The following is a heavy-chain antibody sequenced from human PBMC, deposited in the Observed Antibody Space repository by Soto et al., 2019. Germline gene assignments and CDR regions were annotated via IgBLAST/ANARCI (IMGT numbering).Heavy chain of an antibody. V-gene: IGHV3-15*01. J-gene: IGHJ6*02. CDR3: TTSPGYYYYGMEF. Sequence: VGSLRLSCASSVFTFSNAWMSWVRHSPGKGLEWVGRIKSKTDGGTTDYAAPVKGRFTISRDDSKNTLYLQMNSLKTEDTAVYYCTTSPGYYYYGMEFWGQGTTVTVSS. CDR1: VFTFSNAW. D-gene: IGHD6-13*01. CDR2: IKSKTDGGTT.